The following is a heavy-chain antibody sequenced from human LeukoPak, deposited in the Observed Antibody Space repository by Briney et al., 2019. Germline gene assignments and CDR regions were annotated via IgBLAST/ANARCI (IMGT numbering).Heavy chain of an antibody. V-gene: IGHV4-39*01. J-gene: IGHJ3*02. CDR2: IYYSGST. Sequence: SETLSLTCTVSGGSISSSSYYWGWIRQPPGKGLEWIGSIYYSGSTYYNPSLKSRVTISVDTSKNQFSLKLSSVTAADTAVYYCARLGRRGYGAKGAFDIWGQGTMVTVSS. CDR3: ARLGRRGYGAKGAFDI. D-gene: IGHD4-17*01. CDR1: GGSISSSSYY.